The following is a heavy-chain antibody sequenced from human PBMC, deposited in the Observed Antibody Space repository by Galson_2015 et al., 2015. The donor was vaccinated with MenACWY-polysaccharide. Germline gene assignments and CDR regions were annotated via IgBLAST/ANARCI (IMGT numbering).Heavy chain of an antibody. J-gene: IGHJ4*02. V-gene: IGHV3-7*01. CDR2: IKQDESEK. CDR1: GFTFTSYW. D-gene: IGHD1-26*01. Sequence: SLRLSCAASGFTFTSYWMSWVRQAPGKGLEWVAHIKQDESEKYYVDSVKGRFTISRDNAQNSLFLQMNSLRAEDTAMYYCARDDGRWELPHDYWGQGTLVTVSS. CDR3: ARDDGRWELPHDY.